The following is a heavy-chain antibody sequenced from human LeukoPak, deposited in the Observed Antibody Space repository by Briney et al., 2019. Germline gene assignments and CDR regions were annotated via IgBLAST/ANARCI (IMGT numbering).Heavy chain of an antibody. Sequence: ASVKVSCKASGYTFTSYGISWVRQAPGQGLEWMGWISAYNGNTNYAQKLQGRVTMTTDTSTSTAYMELRSLRSDDTAVYYCARGRVGATDYYYYYMDVWGIGTTVTISS. D-gene: IGHD1-26*01. CDR2: ISAYNGNT. V-gene: IGHV1-18*01. CDR1: GYTFTSYG. J-gene: IGHJ6*03. CDR3: ARGRVGATDYYYYYMDV.